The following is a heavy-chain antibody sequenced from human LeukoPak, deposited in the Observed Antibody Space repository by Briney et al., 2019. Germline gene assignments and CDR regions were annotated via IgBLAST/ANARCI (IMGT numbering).Heavy chain of an antibody. D-gene: IGHD6-13*01. Sequence: ASVKVSCKASGYTFTSYYMHWVRQAPGQGLEWMGIINPSGGSTSYAQKFQGRVTMTRDTSTSTVYMELSSLRSDDTAVYYCARSPRSIAAAGPLDYWGQGTLVTVSS. CDR3: ARSPRSIAAAGPLDY. J-gene: IGHJ4*02. CDR2: INPSGGST. V-gene: IGHV1-46*01. CDR1: GYTFTSYY.